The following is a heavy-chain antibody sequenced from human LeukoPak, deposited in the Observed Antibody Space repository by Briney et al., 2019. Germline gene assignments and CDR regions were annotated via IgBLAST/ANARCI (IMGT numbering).Heavy chain of an antibody. CDR2: IYPGDSDT. J-gene: IGHJ4*02. D-gene: IGHD5-18*01. V-gene: IGHV5-51*01. CDR3: ARHRGYSYGPSFDFDY. Sequence: GESLKISCKGSGYSFTSYWIGWVRPMPGKGLEWMGIIYPGDSDTRYSPSFQGQVTISADKSISTAYLQWSSLKASDTAMYYCARHRGYSYGPSFDFDYWGQGTLVTVSS. CDR1: GYSFTSYW.